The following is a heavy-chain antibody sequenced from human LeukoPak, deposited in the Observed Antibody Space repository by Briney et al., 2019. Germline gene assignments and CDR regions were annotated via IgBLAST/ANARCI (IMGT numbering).Heavy chain of an antibody. CDR3: AREGGANKWEPNWFDP. V-gene: IGHV4-59*01. CDR2: IYYIGNT. D-gene: IGHD1-26*01. Sequence: NPSETLSLTCAVYGGSFSGYYWSWIRQSPGKGLEWIGYIYYIGNTNYNPSLKSRVTISVDTSKNQFSLKLSSVTAADTAVYYCAREGGANKWEPNWFDPWGQGTLVTVSS. CDR1: GGSFSGYY. J-gene: IGHJ5*02.